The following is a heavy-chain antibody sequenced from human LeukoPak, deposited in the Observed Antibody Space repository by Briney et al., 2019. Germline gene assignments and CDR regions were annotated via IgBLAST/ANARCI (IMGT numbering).Heavy chain of an antibody. CDR2: ISGSGGST. D-gene: IGHD4-17*01. J-gene: IGHJ4*02. CDR1: GFTFSSYS. V-gene: IGHV3-23*01. CDR3: AREEDGDYYFDY. Sequence: SGGSLRLSCAASGFTFSSYSMSWVRQAPGKGLEWVSAISGSGGSTYYAASVKGRFTISRDNSKNTVYLQMNSLRAEDTAVYYCAREEDGDYYFDYWGQGTLVTVSS.